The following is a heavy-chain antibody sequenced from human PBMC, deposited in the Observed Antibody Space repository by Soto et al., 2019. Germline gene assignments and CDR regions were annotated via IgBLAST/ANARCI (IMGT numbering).Heavy chain of an antibody. V-gene: IGHV4-31*03. CDR3: ARGGGLMHLFDY. D-gene: IGHD3-16*01. J-gene: IGHJ4*02. CDR2: IYYSGST. CDR1: GGSISSGGYY. Sequence: QVQLQESGPGLMKPSQTLSLTCTVSGGSISSGGYYWSWIRQHPGKGLEWIGYIYYSGSTYYYPSHKSRVTISVDTSKNQFSLKLSSVTAADTAVYYCARGGGLMHLFDYWGQGTLVTVSS.